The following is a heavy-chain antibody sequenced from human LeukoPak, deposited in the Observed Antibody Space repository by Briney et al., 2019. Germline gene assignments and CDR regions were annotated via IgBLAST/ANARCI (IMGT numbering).Heavy chain of an antibody. CDR1: GGSISSGSYY. CDR2: IYYNGST. J-gene: IGHJ6*03. Sequence: SETLSLTCTVSGGSISSGSYYWSWIRQPPGKGLEWIGYIYYNGSTNYNLSLKSRVTISVDTSKDHFSLKLNSVTAADTAVYYCARCAGPYYYYYMDVWGKGTTVTISS. V-gene: IGHV4-61*03. CDR3: ARCAGPYYYYYMDV.